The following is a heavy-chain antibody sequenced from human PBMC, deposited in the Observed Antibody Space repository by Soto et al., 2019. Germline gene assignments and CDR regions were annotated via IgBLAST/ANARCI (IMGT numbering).Heavy chain of an antibody. CDR1: GGSVSVDSYY. CDR2: IHYRGNT. V-gene: IGHV4-39*01. J-gene: IGHJ4*02. Sequence: SETLSLTCAVSGGSVSVDSYYWAWIRQPPGKGLEWIATIHYRGNTYYATSLKSRVTISVDTSKNQFSLKLSSATAADTAVYYCARRHSSNWYGLDYWGQGTLVTVSS. CDR3: ARRHSSNWYGLDY. D-gene: IGHD6-13*01.